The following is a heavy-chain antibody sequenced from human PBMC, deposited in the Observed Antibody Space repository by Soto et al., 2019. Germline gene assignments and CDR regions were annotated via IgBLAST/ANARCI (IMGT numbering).Heavy chain of an antibody. CDR2: IYYSGST. Sequence: SETLSLTCTVSGGSISSYYWSWIRQPPGKGLEWIGYIYYSGSTNYNPSLKSRVTISVDTSKNQFSLKLSSVTAADTAVYYCARSRWPDAIHNWFDPCGRRTLVTVSS. V-gene: IGHV4-59*01. CDR3: ARSRWPDAIHNWFDP. D-gene: IGHD2-2*01. J-gene: IGHJ5*02. CDR1: GGSISSYY.